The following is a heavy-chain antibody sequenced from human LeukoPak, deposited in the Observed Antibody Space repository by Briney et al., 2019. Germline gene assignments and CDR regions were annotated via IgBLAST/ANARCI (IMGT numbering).Heavy chain of an antibody. V-gene: IGHV4-34*01. CDR3: ARVMTTVVTRGLDY. Sequence: PSETLSLTCAVYGGSFSGYYWSWIRQPPGKGLEWIGEINHSGSTNYNPSLKSRVTISVDTSKNQFSLKLSSVTAADTAVYYCARVMTTVVTRGLDYWGQGTLVTVSS. CDR1: GGSFSGYY. CDR2: INHSGST. J-gene: IGHJ4*02. D-gene: IGHD4-23*01.